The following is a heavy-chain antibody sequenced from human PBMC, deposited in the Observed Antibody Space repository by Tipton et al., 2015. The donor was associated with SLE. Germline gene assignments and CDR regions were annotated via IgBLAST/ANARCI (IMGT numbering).Heavy chain of an antibody. CDR3: ARFSTVTTNYFDY. V-gene: IGHV3-21*03. CDR1: GFTFSSYS. J-gene: IGHJ4*02. CDR2: ISSSSSYI. D-gene: IGHD4-17*01. Sequence: GSLRLSCAASGFTFSSYSMNWVRQAPGKGLEWVSSISSSSSYIYYADSVKGRFTIPRDNAKNSLYLQMNSLRAEDTAVYYCARFSTVTTNYFDYWGQGTLVTVSS.